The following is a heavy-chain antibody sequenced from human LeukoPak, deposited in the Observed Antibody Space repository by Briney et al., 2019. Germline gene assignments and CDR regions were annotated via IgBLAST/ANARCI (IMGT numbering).Heavy chain of an antibody. Sequence: SETLSLTCAVYGVSFSGYYWSWLRQPPGKGLEWLGEINHSGSTNYNPSLKSRVTISVDTSKNQFSLKVSSVTAADTAVYYCARVKDPGGYYYYYYMDIWGKGNTVTVSS. V-gene: IGHV4-34*01. J-gene: IGHJ6*03. CDR2: INHSGST. D-gene: IGHD3-16*01. CDR3: ARVKDPGGYYYYYYMDI. CDR1: GVSFSGYY.